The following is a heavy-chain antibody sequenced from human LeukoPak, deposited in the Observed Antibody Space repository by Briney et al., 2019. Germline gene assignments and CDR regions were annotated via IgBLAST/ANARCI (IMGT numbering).Heavy chain of an antibody. Sequence: ASVKVSCKASGYSFTSYGITWVRQAPGQGLEWMGWISAYNGNTKYAQKLQGRVTMTTDTSTSTAYMELSSLRSEDTAVYYCARGLIPIVVVPTKRSREDAFDIWGQGTMVTVSS. CDR3: ARGLIPIVVVPTKRSREDAFDI. CDR2: ISAYNGNT. CDR1: GYSFTSYG. J-gene: IGHJ3*02. V-gene: IGHV1-18*01. D-gene: IGHD2-2*01.